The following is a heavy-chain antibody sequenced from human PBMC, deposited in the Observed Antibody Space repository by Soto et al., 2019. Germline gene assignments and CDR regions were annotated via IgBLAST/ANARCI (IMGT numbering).Heavy chain of an antibody. V-gene: IGHV3-21*06. CDR3: ARGGRDSGGGGIPDW. J-gene: IGHJ4*02. D-gene: IGHD3-16*01. Sequence: EVQLVESGGGLVKPGGSLRLSCRASGFSFSSYTMSWVRQAPGKGLEWVSSISRTSEDIYYADSLKGRCDISRDNARNLVSLEGESLRGENGAVYYCARGGRDSGGGGIPDWWGQGTLVTVSS. CDR1: GFSFSSYT. CDR2: ISRTSEDI.